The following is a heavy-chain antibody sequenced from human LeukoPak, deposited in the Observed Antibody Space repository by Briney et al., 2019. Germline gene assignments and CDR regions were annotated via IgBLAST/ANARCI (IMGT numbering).Heavy chain of an antibody. CDR2: IYNSGST. D-gene: IGHD3-22*01. CDR3: AREGTYDSSGYRRDDAFDI. CDR1: GASISSYY. V-gene: IGHV4-4*08. J-gene: IGHJ3*02. Sequence: SETLSLTCTVSGASISSYYWSWIRQPPGKGLEWIGYIYNSGSTNYNPSLKSRVTISVDTSKKQFSLKLSSVTAADTAVYYCAREGTYDSSGYRRDDAFDIWGQGTMVTVSS.